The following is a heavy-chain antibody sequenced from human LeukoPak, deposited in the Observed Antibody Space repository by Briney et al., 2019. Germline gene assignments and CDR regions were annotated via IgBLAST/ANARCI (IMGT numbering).Heavy chain of an antibody. CDR1: GFTFSSHW. CDR2: VKEDVSAR. Sequence: PGGSLRLSCAASGFTFSSHWMTWVRQAPGKGLEWVASVKEDVSARNYVDSVKGRFTISRDNAKNSLYLQMNSLRAEDTAVYYCAKDLAIFGVVTDYFDYWGQGTLVTVSS. D-gene: IGHD3-3*01. J-gene: IGHJ4*02. V-gene: IGHV3-7*01. CDR3: AKDLAIFGVVTDYFDY.